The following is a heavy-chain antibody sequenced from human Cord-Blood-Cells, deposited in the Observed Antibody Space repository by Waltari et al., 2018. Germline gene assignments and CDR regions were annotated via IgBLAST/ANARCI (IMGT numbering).Heavy chain of an antibody. Sequence: QVQLVESGGGVVQPGRSLRLSCAASGLPFSSYAMHGVRQAPGKGREWVAVISDDGSNKYYAGSVKGRFTISRDNSKNTLYLQMNSLRAEDTAVYYCARDPVLWLFDYWGQGTLVTVSS. CDR1: GLPFSSYA. CDR2: ISDDGSNK. D-gene: IGHD3-10*01. V-gene: IGHV3-30-3*01. J-gene: IGHJ4*02. CDR3: ARDPVLWLFDY.